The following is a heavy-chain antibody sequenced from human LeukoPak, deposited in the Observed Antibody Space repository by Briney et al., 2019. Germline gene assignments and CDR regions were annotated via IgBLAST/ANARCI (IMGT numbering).Heavy chain of an antibody. CDR3: ARGYCSGGSCPARIDP. V-gene: IGHV1-2*02. CDR1: GYTFTGYY. CDR2: INPNSGGT. Sequence: GASVKVSCKASGYTFTGYYMHWVRQAPGQGLEWMGWINPNSGGTNYAQKFQGRVTVTRDTSISTAYMELSRLRSDDTAVYYCARGYCSGGSCPARIDPWGQGTLVTVSS. D-gene: IGHD2-15*01. J-gene: IGHJ5*02.